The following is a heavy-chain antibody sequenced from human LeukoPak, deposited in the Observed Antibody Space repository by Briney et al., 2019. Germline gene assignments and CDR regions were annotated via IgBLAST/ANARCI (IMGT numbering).Heavy chain of an antibody. J-gene: IGHJ4*02. Sequence: GGSLRLSCVASGFTFSNYCIHWVRQAPGKGLEWVAFIRYDGNIQYYADSVKGRFTISRDNSKNTLYLQMNSLRAEDTAVYYCAKDLTPNGPHYFDYCGQGTLVTVSS. CDR2: IRYDGNIQ. D-gene: IGHD1-14*01. CDR3: AKDLTPNGPHYFDY. V-gene: IGHV3-30*02. CDR1: GFTFSNYC.